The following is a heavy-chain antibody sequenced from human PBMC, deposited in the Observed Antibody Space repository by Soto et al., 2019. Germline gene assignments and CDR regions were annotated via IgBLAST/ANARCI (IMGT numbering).Heavy chain of an antibody. V-gene: IGHV3-30-3*01. J-gene: IGHJ4*02. CDR3: ARDRMESLDY. D-gene: IGHD1-1*01. CDR1: GFTFSSYA. Sequence: PGGSLRLSCAASGFTFSSYAMHWVRQAPGKGLEWVAVISYDGGNKYYADSVKGRFTISRDNSKNTLYLQMNSLRAEDTAVYYCARDRMESLDYWGQGTLVTVSS. CDR2: ISYDGGNK.